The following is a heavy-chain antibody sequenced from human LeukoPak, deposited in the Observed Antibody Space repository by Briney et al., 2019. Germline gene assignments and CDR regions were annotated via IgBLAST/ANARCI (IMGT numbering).Heavy chain of an antibody. CDR1: GGSFSGYY. Sequence: PSETLSLTCAVYGGSFSGYYWSWIRQPPGKGLEWIGEINHSGSTNYNPSLKSRVTISVDTSKNQFSLKLSSVTAADTAVYYCARGKGIYDYVWGSYRSRWFDPWGQGTLVTVSS. D-gene: IGHD3-16*02. CDR2: INHSGST. V-gene: IGHV4-34*01. CDR3: ARGKGIYDYVWGSYRSRWFDP. J-gene: IGHJ5*02.